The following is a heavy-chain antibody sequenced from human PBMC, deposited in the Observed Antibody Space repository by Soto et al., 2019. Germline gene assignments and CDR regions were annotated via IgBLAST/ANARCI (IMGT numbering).Heavy chain of an antibody. V-gene: IGHV3-30*18. Sequence: GGSLRLSCAASGFTFSSYGMHWVRQAPGKGLEWVAVISYDGSNKYYADSVKGRFTISRDNSKNTQYLQMNSLRAEDTAVYYCAKDRPDGYNYRGENYFDYWGQGTLVTVSS. D-gene: IGHD5-12*01. CDR3: AKDRPDGYNYRGENYFDY. CDR2: ISYDGSNK. CDR1: GFTFSSYG. J-gene: IGHJ4*02.